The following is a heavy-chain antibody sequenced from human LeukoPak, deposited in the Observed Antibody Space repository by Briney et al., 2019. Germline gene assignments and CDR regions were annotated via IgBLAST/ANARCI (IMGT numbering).Heavy chain of an antibody. Sequence: ASVKVSCKASGYTFTSYGISWVRQAPGQGLEWMGWISAYNGNTNYAQKLQGRVTMTTDTSTSTAYMELRSLRSDDTAVYYCGWGNSGDYVSWFDPWGQGTLVTVSS. D-gene: IGHD4-17*01. V-gene: IGHV1-18*01. CDR3: GWGNSGDYVSWFDP. CDR1: GYTFTSYG. J-gene: IGHJ5*02. CDR2: ISAYNGNT.